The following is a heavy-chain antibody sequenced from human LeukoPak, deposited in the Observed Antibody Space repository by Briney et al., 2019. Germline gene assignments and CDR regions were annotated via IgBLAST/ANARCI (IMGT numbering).Heavy chain of an antibody. CDR3: AREHRLRGTKGSDAFDI. V-gene: IGHV4-30-4*08. D-gene: IGHD1/OR15-1a*01. CDR1: GASISSDDYY. J-gene: IGHJ3*02. CDR2: IYYSGNT. Sequence: SETLSLTCTVSGASISSDDYYWSWIRQPPGKGLEWIGYIYYSGNTYYNPSLKSRVTISVDTSRNQFSLKLSSVTAADTAVYYCAREHRLRGTKGSDAFDIWGQGTMVTVSS.